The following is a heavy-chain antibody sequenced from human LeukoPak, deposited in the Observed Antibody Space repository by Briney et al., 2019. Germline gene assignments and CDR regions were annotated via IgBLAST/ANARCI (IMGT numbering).Heavy chain of an antibody. D-gene: IGHD6-19*01. J-gene: IGHJ4*02. V-gene: IGHV3-30*03. Sequence: GGSLRLSCAASGFTFSSYGMYWVRQAPGKGLEWVALISYDEINKYYADSVKGRFTISRDISKNTLYLQMNSLRAEDTAVYYCATAAPASGWYFDYWGQGTLVTVSS. CDR1: GFTFSSYG. CDR2: ISYDEINK. CDR3: ATAAPASGWYFDY.